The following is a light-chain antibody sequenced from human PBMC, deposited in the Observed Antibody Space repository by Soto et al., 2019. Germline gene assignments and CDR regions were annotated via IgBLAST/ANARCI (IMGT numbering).Light chain of an antibody. J-gene: IGLJ2*01. CDR3: TSYAGSNNVI. V-gene: IGLV2-8*01. CDR1: SNDVGGYNY. Sequence: QSVLTQPPSASGSPGQSVTISCTGTSNDVGGYNYVSWYQQHPGKAPKLMIYDVSKRPSWVPDRFSASKSANTASLTVSGLQAEDEADYYCTSYAGSNNVIFGGGTQLTVL. CDR2: DVS.